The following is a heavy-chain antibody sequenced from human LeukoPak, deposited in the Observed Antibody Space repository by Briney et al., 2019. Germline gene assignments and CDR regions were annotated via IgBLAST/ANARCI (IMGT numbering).Heavy chain of an antibody. CDR2: ISSNSNYR. J-gene: IGHJ3*02. CDR1: GFTFSTYS. CDR3: AKDTPTRYAFDI. Sequence: KPGGSLRLSCAASGFTFSTYSMNWVRQAPGKGLEWVSCISSNSNYRNYANSVKGRFTISRDNAKNTLYLQMNSLRAEDTAVYYCAKDTPTRYAFDIWGQGTMVTVSS. V-gene: IGHV3-21*01.